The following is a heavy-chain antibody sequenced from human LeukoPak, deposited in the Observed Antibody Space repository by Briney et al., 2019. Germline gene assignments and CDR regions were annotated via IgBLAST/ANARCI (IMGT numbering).Heavy chain of an antibody. CDR3: AKRPSDYGDYVSYFDY. D-gene: IGHD4-17*01. CDR1: GFSFISYG. J-gene: IGHJ4*02. Sequence: GGSLRLSCAASGFSFISYGMHWVRQAPGKGLEWVGVISDDGRRKDYADSVKGRFTISRDNSKDTLYLQMNSLRAEDTAVYYYAKRPSDYGDYVSYFDYWGQGTLVTVSS. V-gene: IGHV3-30*18. CDR2: ISDDGRRK.